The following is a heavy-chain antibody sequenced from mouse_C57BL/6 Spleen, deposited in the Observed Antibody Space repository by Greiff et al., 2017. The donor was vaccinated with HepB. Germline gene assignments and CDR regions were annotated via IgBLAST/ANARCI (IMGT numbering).Heavy chain of an antibody. CDR1: GYTFTDYY. Sequence: QVHVKQSGAELVKPGASVKISCKASGYTFTDYYINWVKQRPGQGLEWIGKIGPGSGSTYYNEKFKGKATLTADKSSSTAYMQPSSLTSEDSAVYFCARRGYGSSYDYAMDYWGQGTSVTVSS. D-gene: IGHD1-1*01. J-gene: IGHJ4*01. CDR3: ARRGYGSSYDYAMDY. V-gene: IGHV1-77*01. CDR2: IGPGSGST.